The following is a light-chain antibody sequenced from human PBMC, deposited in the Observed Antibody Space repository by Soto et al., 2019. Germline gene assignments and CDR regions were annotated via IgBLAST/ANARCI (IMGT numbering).Light chain of an antibody. V-gene: IGKV1-39*01. CDR1: QSVTTY. J-gene: IGKJ1*01. Sequence: DIQMTQSPSSLSAPVGDRVTILCRASQSVTTYLNWYQQKPGKAPKLLIYAVSNLQPEVPSRFSGSGSGTDFSLTISSLQPEDFATYYCQQSASARTFGQGTKVDVK. CDR3: QQSASART. CDR2: AVS.